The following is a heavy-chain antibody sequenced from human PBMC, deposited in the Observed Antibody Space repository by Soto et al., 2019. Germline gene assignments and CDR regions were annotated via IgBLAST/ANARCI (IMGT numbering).Heavy chain of an antibody. CDR3: STELRSHY. CDR1: GFTFSSYW. V-gene: IGHV3-15*01. CDR2: IKSKTDGGKT. J-gene: IGHJ4*02. D-gene: IGHD5-12*01. Sequence: LRLSCAASGFTFSSYWMHWVRQAPGKGLEWLGRIKSKTDGGKTDYAAPVKGRFTISRDDSKNTLYLQMNSLKTEDTAVYYCSTELRSHYWGQGTLFTVSS.